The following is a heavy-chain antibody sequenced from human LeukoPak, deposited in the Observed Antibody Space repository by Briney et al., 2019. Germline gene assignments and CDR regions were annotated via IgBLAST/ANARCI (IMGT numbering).Heavy chain of an antibody. CDR2: IYPGDSDT. CDR3: ARVPYSISSRDY. J-gene: IGHJ4*02. D-gene: IGHD6-6*01. Sequence: GEPLKISCKSSGYTFSNYWIGWVRQMPGKGLEWMGIIYPGDSDTRYSPSFEGQVSISADKSISTAYLQWSSLKASDTAMYYCARVPYSISSRDYWGQGTLVTVSS. V-gene: IGHV5-51*01. CDR1: GYTFSNYW.